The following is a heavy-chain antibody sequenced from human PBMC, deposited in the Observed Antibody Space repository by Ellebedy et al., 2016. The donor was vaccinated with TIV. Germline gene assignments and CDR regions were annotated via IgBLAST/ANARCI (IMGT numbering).Heavy chain of an antibody. D-gene: IGHD4-23*01. V-gene: IGHV3-30-3*01. CDR3: ARDIRTTVVMGSKSY. CDR1: GFTFSSYA. CDR2: ISYDGSNE. Sequence: GGSLRLSXAASGFTFSSYAMHWVRQAPGKGLEWVAVISYDGSNEYYADSVKGRFTISRDNSKNTLYLQMNSLRAEDTAVYYCARDIRTTVVMGSKSYWGQGTLVTVSS. J-gene: IGHJ4*02.